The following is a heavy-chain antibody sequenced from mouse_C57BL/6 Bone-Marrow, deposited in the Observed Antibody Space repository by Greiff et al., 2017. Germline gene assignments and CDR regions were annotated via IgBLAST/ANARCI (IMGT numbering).Heavy chain of an antibody. V-gene: IGHV1-82*01. CDR2: IYPGDGDT. CDR3: ARMGADYGPFDY. D-gene: IGHD2-4*01. CDR1: GYAFSSSW. J-gene: IGHJ2*01. Sequence: QVQLKESGPELVKPGASVKISCKASGYAFSSSWMNWVKQRPGKGLEWIGRIYPGDGDTNYNGKFKGKATLTADKSSSTAYMQLSSLTSEDSAVYFCARMGADYGPFDYWGQGTTLTVSS.